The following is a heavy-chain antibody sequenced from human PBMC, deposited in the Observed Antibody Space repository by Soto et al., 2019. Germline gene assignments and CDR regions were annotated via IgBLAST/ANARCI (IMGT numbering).Heavy chain of an antibody. Sequence: GGSLRLSWETSGFTFTNCVMTWVRKPPGKRLEWVSVITTNGHTDYADSVKGRFTISRDNSKNTVYLQMNSLRAEDTAIYYCAKGILNGRWYAADRGQGTLVTVSS. CDR2: ITTNGHT. J-gene: IGHJ4*02. V-gene: IGHV3-23*01. CDR1: GFTFTNCV. CDR3: AKGILNGRWYAAD. D-gene: IGHD6-13*01.